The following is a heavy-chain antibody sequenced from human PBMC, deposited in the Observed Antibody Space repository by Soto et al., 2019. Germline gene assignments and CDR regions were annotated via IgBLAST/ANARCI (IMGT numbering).Heavy chain of an antibody. Sequence: GYLRLSCEVSGISFSQNYMTWIRQAPGRGLEFISYISGNRRYINYADPVKGRFTIARDNANNSVSLQMNSLRAENTAIYYCATLGTTIAPWLAYWGKGTLVTVSS. CDR3: ATLGTTIAPWLAY. D-gene: IGHD6-19*01. J-gene: IGHJ4*02. CDR1: GISFSQNY. V-gene: IGHV3-11*03. CDR2: ISGNRRYI.